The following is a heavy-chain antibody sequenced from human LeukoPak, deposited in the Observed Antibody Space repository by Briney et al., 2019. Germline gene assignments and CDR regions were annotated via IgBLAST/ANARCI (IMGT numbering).Heavy chain of an antibody. CDR3: ARHDFGGNSGDY. V-gene: IGHV3-48*02. CDR1: GXTFSSYG. CDR2: IGTSSSTI. Sequence: GSLRLSFAASGXTFSSYGMNWVRQAPGKGLERVSYIGTSSSTIYYADSVKGRFTISRDNARNSLYLQMNSLRDEDTAVYYCARHDFGGNSGDYWGQGTLVTVSS. J-gene: IGHJ4*02. D-gene: IGHD4-23*01.